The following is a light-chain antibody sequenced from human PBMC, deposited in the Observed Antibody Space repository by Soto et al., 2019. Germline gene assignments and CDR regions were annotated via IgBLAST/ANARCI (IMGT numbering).Light chain of an antibody. CDR2: AAS. Sequence: DIQMTQSPPSLSASVGDRVTITCRANQDIRNYLGWYQQNPGKAPKRLIYAASSLQSGVPSRFSGSGSGTEFTLTLSSLQPEEFATYFCLQYNDYPYTVGQGTKLEF. J-gene: IGKJ2*01. V-gene: IGKV1-17*01. CDR3: LQYNDYPYT. CDR1: QDIRNY.